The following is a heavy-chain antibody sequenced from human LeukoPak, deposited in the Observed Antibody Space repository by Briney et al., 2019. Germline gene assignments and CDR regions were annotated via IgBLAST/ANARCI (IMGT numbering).Heavy chain of an antibody. V-gene: IGHV3-11*01. Sequence: GGSLRLSCAASGFTFSDYYMSWIRQAPGKGLEWVSYISSSGSIIYYADSVKGRFTISRDNAKNSLYLQMNSLRAEDTAVYYCARDGRVCCSSTSWYYYGMDVWGQGTTVTVSS. CDR1: GFTFSDYY. CDR3: ARDGRVCCSSTSWYYYGMDV. J-gene: IGHJ6*02. CDR2: ISSSGSII. D-gene: IGHD2-2*01.